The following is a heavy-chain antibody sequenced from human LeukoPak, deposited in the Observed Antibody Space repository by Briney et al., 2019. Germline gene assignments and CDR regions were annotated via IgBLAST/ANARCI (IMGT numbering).Heavy chain of an antibody. V-gene: IGHV1-46*01. D-gene: IGHD3-22*01. CDR3: ARAGVYYDSSGYYRY. J-gene: IGHJ4*02. CDR2: INPSGGST. CDR1: GYTFTSYY. Sequence: GASVKVSCKASGYTFTSYYMHWVRQAPGQGLEWMGIINPSGGSTSYAQKFQGRVTMTRDTSISTAYMELSRLRSDDTAVYYCARAGVYYDSSGYYRYWGQGTLVTVSS.